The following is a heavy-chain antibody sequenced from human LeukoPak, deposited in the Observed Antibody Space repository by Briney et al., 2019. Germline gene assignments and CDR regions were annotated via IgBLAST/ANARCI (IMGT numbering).Heavy chain of an antibody. CDR2: INHSGST. CDR3: ARGYGRYDY. CDR1: GGSFSGYY. Sequence: SETLSLTCAVYGGSFSGYYWSWIRQPPGKGLEWIGEINHSGSTNYNPSLKSRVAISVDTSKNQFSLKLSSVTAADTAVYYCARGYGRYDYWGQGTLVTVSS. J-gene: IGHJ4*02. V-gene: IGHV4-34*01. D-gene: IGHD1-1*01.